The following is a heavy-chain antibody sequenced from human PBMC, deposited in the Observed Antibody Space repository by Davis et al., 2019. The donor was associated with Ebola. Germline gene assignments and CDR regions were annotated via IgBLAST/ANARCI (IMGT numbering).Heavy chain of an antibody. CDR2: IYYSGST. V-gene: IGHV4-39*01. Sequence: PSETLSLTCTASGAPISSSSYHWGWIRQPPGKGLEWIGSIYYSGSTDDNPSLKSRVTISVDTSKNQFSQKLSSVTAADTAVYYCARRARNRTIAAAGPNWFDPWGQGTLVTVSS. CDR3: ARRARNRTIAAAGPNWFDP. CDR1: GAPISSSSYH. D-gene: IGHD6-13*01. J-gene: IGHJ5*02.